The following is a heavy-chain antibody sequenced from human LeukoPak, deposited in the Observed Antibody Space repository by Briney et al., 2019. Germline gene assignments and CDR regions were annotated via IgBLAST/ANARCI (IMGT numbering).Heavy chain of an antibody. V-gene: IGHV3-73*01. CDR3: TSQAGYSSSWET. J-gene: IGHJ5*02. CDR1: GLIFSGSA. CDR2: LRSKANNYAT. Sequence: GGSLRLSCAASGLIFSGSAMHWVRQAPGKGLEWVGRLRSKANNYATGYATSVIGRFTISRDDSKNTRYLEMNNLKIEDTAVYFCTSQAGYSSSWETWGQGTLVTVSS. D-gene: IGHD6-13*01.